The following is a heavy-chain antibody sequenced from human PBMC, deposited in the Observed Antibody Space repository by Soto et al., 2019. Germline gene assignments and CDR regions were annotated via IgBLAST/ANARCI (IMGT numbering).Heavy chain of an antibody. V-gene: IGHV4-61*01. CDR2: VYYTGTT. D-gene: IGHD3-16*01. J-gene: IGHJ5*02. CDR1: GGFVSSASYF. Sequence: QVQLQESGPGLVKPSETLSLTCTVSGGFVSSASYFWSWIRQPPGKEMEFIAYVYYTGTTKYSPSLNSRASISLDTSKNQFSLYLSSVTTAHTAIYYCARMRFAEVPFWFDPLGQGILVTVS. CDR3: ARMRFAEVPFWFDP.